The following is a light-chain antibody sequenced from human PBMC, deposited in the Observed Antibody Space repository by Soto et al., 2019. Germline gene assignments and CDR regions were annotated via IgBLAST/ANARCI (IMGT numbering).Light chain of an antibody. CDR3: QQRHNGPIT. J-gene: IGKJ5*01. CDR1: QTIRGL. Sequence: EIVLTQSPATLSLSPGERATLSCRTSQTIRGLLNWYQQRPGQAPRLLIYDTSNRATDIPARFSGSGSGTDFILTTSSLGPEDFGVYFCQQRHNGPITFGQGTRLDIK. V-gene: IGKV3-11*01. CDR2: DTS.